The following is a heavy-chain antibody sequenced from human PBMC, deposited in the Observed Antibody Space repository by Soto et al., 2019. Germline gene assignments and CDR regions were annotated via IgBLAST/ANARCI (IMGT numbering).Heavy chain of an antibody. D-gene: IGHD3-22*01. CDR3: ARASHSSGYYYVTFDY. CDR1: GGSISSGGYY. Sequence: PSETLSLICTVSGGSISSGGYYWSWIRQHPGKGLEWIGYIYYSGSTYYNPSLKSRVTISVDTSKNQFSLKLSSVTAADTAVYYCARASHSSGYYYVTFDYWGQGTLVTVSS. CDR2: IYYSGST. V-gene: IGHV4-31*03. J-gene: IGHJ4*02.